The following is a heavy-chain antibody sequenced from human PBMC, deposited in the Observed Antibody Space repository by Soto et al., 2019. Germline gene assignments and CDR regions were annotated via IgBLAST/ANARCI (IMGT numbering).Heavy chain of an antibody. CDR3: ARQSVITTEGPGPHDY. CDR2: FYYIGST. Sequence: QVQLHESGPGLVKPSGTLSLTCTVSGDSISGYYWSWIRQPPGKGLEWIGHFYYIGSTNYNPSLKSRVTTSINTPKKQFSLNLRSLNAADTAVYYCARQSVITTEGPGPHDYWGQGTLVTVSS. CDR1: GDSISGYY. D-gene: IGHD2-2*01. J-gene: IGHJ4*02. V-gene: IGHV4-59*13.